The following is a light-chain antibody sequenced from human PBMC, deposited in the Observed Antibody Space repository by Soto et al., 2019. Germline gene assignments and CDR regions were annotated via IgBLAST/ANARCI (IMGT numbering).Light chain of an antibody. CDR3: AAWDDGLNGIV. CDR1: SSNIGSNT. Sequence: QSVLTQPPSASGTPGQRVTISCSGSSSNIGSNTVNWYQQLPGTAPKLLIYSNNQRPSGVPDRFSGSKSGPSASLAISGLQSEDEADYYCAAWDDGLNGIVFGGGTQLAVL. V-gene: IGLV1-44*01. CDR2: SNN. J-gene: IGLJ2*01.